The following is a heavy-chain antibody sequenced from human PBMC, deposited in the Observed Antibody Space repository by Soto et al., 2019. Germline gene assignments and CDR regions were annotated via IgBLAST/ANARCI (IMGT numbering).Heavy chain of an antibody. CDR2: INAGNGET. CDR1: GYTXTTYT. V-gene: IGHV1-3*01. CDR3: ARGPPRNWFDP. J-gene: IGHJ5*02. Sequence: RXSXKVSFKASGYTXTTYTMDLVRQAPGQRLEWMGWINAGNGETKYSQKFQGRVTITRDKSASTAYMEMSSLRSEDTAIYYCARGPPRNWFDPWGQGTLGTVSS.